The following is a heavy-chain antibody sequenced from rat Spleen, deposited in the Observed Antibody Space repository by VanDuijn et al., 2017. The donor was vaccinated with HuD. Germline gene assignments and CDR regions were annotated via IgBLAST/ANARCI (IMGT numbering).Heavy chain of an antibody. V-gene: IGHV2S12*01. Sequence: QVQLKESGPGLVQPSQTLSLTCTVSGFSLTSYHVHWVRQPPGKGLEWIAAISSGGSTYYNSALKSRLSISRDTSKNQVFLKMNSLQTDDTVIYFCARSYGGYTSNWFPYWGQGTLVTVSS. J-gene: IGHJ3*01. CDR2: ISSGGST. D-gene: IGHD1-11*01. CDR1: GFSLTSYH. CDR3: ARSYGGYTSNWFPY.